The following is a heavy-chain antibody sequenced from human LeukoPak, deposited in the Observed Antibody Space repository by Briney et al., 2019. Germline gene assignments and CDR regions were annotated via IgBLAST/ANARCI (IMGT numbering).Heavy chain of an antibody. V-gene: IGHV3-74*01. CDR3: ARVPGKYAFDI. Sequence: GGSLRLSCAASGFTFSSYWMHWVRQAPGKGLVWVSRINSDGSSTTYADSVKGRFTISRDNAKNSLYLQMNSLRAEDTAVYYCARVPGKYAFDIWGQGTMVPVSA. CDR1: GFTFSSYW. J-gene: IGHJ3*02. CDR2: INSDGSST. D-gene: IGHD3-10*01.